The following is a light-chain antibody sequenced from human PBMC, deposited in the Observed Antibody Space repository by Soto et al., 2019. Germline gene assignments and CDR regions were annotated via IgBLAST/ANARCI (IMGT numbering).Light chain of an antibody. CDR1: SSDVGGYTY. J-gene: IGLJ1*01. CDR3: SSFTTSDTRKIV. CDR2: DVS. Sequence: QSALTQPASVYGSSGQAITISCTGTSSDVGGYTYVSWYHQHPGKAPKFIIYDVSNRPSGVSNRFSGFKSGNTAFLTISGLQAEDEADYYCSSFTTSDTRKIVFGTGSKVT. V-gene: IGLV2-14*01.